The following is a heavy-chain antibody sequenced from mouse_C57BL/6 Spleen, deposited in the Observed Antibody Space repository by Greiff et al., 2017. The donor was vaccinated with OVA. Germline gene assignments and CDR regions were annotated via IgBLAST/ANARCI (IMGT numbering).Heavy chain of an antibody. CDR1: GYTFTSYW. V-gene: IGHV1-55*01. Sequence: QVQLQQPGAELVKPGASVKMSCKASGYTFTSYWITWVKQRPGQGLEWIGDIYPGSGSTNYNEKFKSKATLTVDTSSSTAYMQLSSLTSEDSAVYYCARKGVYYGNLYAMDYWGQGTSVTVSS. CDR3: ARKGVYYGNLYAMDY. CDR2: IYPGSGST. D-gene: IGHD2-1*01. J-gene: IGHJ4*01.